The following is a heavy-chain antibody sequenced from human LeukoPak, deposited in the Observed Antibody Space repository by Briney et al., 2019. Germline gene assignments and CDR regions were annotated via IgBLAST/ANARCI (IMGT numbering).Heavy chain of an antibody. CDR3: ARDSSSGSYYYYYSMDV. Sequence: PGGSLRLSCAASGFTFSSYGMSWVRPAPGKGLEWVSAISASCGSTYYADSVQGRFTISRDNSKNTLYLQMHSLRAEDTAVYYCARDSSSGSYYYYYSMDVWGKGTTVTVSS. V-gene: IGHV3-23*01. D-gene: IGHD1-26*01. J-gene: IGHJ6*03. CDR2: ISASCGST. CDR1: GFTFSSYG.